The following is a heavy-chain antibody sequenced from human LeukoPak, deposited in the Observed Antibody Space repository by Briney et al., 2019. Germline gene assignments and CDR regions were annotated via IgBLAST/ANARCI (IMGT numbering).Heavy chain of an antibody. CDR2: ISSSGST. Sequence: SETLSLTCTVSGDSISSGDYYWSWIRQPAGKGLEWIGRISSSGSTNYNPSLKSRVTMSVDTSKNQFSLKVSSVTAADTAVYYCAREEGYSCGYCLDPWGQGTLVTVSS. CDR3: AREEGYSCGYCLDP. V-gene: IGHV4-61*02. J-gene: IGHJ5*02. D-gene: IGHD5-18*01. CDR1: GDSISSGDYY.